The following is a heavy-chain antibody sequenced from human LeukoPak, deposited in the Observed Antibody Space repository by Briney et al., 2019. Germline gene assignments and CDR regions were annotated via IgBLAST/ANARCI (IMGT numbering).Heavy chain of an antibody. CDR3: AKDSGLLGYCSSTSCYKES. D-gene: IGHD2-2*02. CDR2: IRYDGSNK. Sequence: GSLRLSCAASGFTFSSYGMHWVRQAPGKGLEWVAFIRYDGSNKYYADSVKGRFTISRDNSKNTLYLQMNSLRAEDTAVCYCAKDSGLLGYCSSTSCYKESWGQGTLVTVSS. V-gene: IGHV3-30*02. CDR1: GFTFSSYG. J-gene: IGHJ5*02.